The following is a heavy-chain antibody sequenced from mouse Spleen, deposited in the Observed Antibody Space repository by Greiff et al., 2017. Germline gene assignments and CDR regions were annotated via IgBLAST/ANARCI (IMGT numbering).Heavy chain of an antibody. J-gene: IGHJ2*01. V-gene: IGHV1-26*01. CDR2: INPNNGGT. Sequence: EVQLQQSGPELVKPGASVKISCKASGYTFTDYYMNWVKQSHGKSLEWIGDINPNNGGTSYNQKFKGKATLTVDKSSSTAYMELRSLTSEDSAVYYCARSGAGRRNYFDYWGQGTTLTVSS. CDR1: GYTFTDYY. D-gene: IGHD3-3*01. CDR3: ARSGAGRRNYFDY.